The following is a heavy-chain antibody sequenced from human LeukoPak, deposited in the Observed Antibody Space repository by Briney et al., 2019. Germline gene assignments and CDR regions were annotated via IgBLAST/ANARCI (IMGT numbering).Heavy chain of an antibody. Sequence: PSETLSLTCAVYGGSFSGYYWSWIRQPPGKGLEWIGEINHSGSTNYNPSLKSRVTISVDTSKNQFSLKLRSVTAADTAVYFCASRPIGYSAAGSYSFWGQGTLVTVSS. D-gene: IGHD3-10*01. CDR1: GGSFSGYY. CDR2: INHSGST. CDR3: ASRPIGYSAAGSYSF. V-gene: IGHV4-34*01. J-gene: IGHJ4*02.